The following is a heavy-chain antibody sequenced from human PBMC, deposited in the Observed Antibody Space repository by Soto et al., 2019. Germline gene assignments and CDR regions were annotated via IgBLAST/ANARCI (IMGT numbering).Heavy chain of an antibody. V-gene: IGHV3-30*18. Sequence: QVQLVESGGGVVQPGRSLRLSCAASGFTFGSYGMHWVRQAPGKGLEWVAFVSYAGSDKYYADSVKGRFTISRDNSKNTVYLQMNSLRAEDTAVYFCAKDGWVRDGYNGWSEQGGFDPWGQGTLVTVSS. CDR2: VSYAGSDK. CDR3: AKDGWVRDGYNGWSEQGGFDP. D-gene: IGHD5-12*01. CDR1: GFTFGSYG. J-gene: IGHJ5*02.